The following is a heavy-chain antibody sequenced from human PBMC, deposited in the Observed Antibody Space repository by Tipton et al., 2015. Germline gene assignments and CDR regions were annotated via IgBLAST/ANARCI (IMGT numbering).Heavy chain of an antibody. CDR2: IDYSGTK. CDR3: AGGAYTYNWFDP. V-gene: IGHV4-61*01. Sequence: TLSLTCTVSGGSVSSGSAYHWSWIRQPPGKGLEWIGNIDYSGTKNYNPSLKSRVTISVDTSKNQFSLTLTSVNTADTAIYYCAGGAYTYNWFDPWGQGTLVTVSS. D-gene: IGHD2-2*02. CDR1: GGSVSSGSAYH. J-gene: IGHJ5*02.